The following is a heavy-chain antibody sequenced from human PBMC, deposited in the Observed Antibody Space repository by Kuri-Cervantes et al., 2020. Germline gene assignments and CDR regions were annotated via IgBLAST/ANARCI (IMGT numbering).Heavy chain of an antibody. CDR2: ISSSSSYI. D-gene: IGHD5-18*01. J-gene: IGHJ4*02. CDR1: GFTFSSYS. V-gene: IGHV3-21*01. Sequence: GKSLKISCAASGFTFSSYSMNWVRQAPGKGLEWVSSISSSSSYIYYADSVKGRFTISRDNAKNTLFLQLTSLRVEDTAVYYCVRMVHSYGFWDYWGQGTLVTVSS. CDR3: VRMVHSYGFWDY.